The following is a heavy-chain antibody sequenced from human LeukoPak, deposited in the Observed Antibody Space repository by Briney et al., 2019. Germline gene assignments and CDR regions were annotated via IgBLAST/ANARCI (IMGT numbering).Heavy chain of an antibody. CDR1: GFNFKNYA. CDR3: AKADDSSGYYDY. CDR2: ISGSGGST. D-gene: IGHD3-22*01. Sequence: PGGSLRLSCAASGFNFKNYAMSWVRQAPGKGLEWVSAISGSGGSTYYADSVKGRFTISRDNSKNTLYLQMNGLRAEDTAVYYCAKADDSSGYYDYWGQGTLVTVSS. J-gene: IGHJ4*02. V-gene: IGHV3-23*01.